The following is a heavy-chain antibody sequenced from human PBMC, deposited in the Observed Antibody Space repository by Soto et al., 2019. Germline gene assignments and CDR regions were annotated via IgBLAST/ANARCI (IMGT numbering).Heavy chain of an antibody. Sequence: PGGSLRLSCAASGFTFSSYAMSWVRQAPGKGLEWVSAISGSGGSTDYVDSVKGRFTISGDYSKSTLFLQMNSLRAEDTAVYYCAKLQAYSFGPGAYFDSWGQGTLVTVSS. J-gene: IGHJ4*02. CDR1: GFTFSSYA. CDR3: AKLQAYSFGPGAYFDS. CDR2: ISGSGGST. V-gene: IGHV3-23*01. D-gene: IGHD5-18*01.